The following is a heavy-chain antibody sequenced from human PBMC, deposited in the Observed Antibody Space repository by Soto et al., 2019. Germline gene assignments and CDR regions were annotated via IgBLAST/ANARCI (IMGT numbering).Heavy chain of an antibody. CDR2: IANSGGNT. CDR1: GFSFSTYD. Sequence: EVQLLESGGGLVQPGGSLRLSCAASGFSFSTYDMTWVRQAPGKGLEWVSTIANSGGNTFYADSVRGRFTISRDNSKNTLYLQMTSLRADDTAMYYCAKDLTGYSGQGHLCAYWGHGVLVTVSS. CDR3: AKDLTGYSGQGHLCAY. J-gene: IGHJ4*01. D-gene: IGHD3-9*01. V-gene: IGHV3-23*01.